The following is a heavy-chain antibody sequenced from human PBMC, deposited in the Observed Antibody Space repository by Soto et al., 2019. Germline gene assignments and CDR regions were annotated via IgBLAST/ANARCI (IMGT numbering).Heavy chain of an antibody. CDR1: GGSISSSSYY. J-gene: IGHJ5*02. V-gene: IGHV4-39*01. CDR2: IYYSGST. D-gene: IGHD2-2*01. Sequence: PSETLSLTCTVSGGSISSSSYYWGWIRQPPGKGLEWIGSIYYSGSTYYNPSLKSRVTISVDTSKNQFSLKLSSVTAADTAVYYCARTFIVVVPAAIPLYNWFDPWGQGTLVPSPQ. CDR3: ARTFIVVVPAAIPLYNWFDP.